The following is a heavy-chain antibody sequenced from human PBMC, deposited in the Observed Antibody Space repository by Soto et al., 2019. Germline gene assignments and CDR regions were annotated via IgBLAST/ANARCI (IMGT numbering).Heavy chain of an antibody. CDR3: ARDGSGSYYMSPALDY. CDR1: GYTFTGYY. V-gene: IGHV1-2*02. J-gene: IGHJ4*02. Sequence: ASVKVSCKASGYTFTGYYMHWVRQAPGQGLEWMGWINPNSGGTNYAQKFQGRVTMTRDTSISTAYMELSRLRSEDTAVYYCARDGSGSYYMSPALDYWGQGTLVTVSS. D-gene: IGHD3-10*01. CDR2: INPNSGGT.